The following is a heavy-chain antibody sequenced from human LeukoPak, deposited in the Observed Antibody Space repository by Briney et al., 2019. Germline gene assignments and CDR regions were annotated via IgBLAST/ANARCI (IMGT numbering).Heavy chain of an antibody. CDR3: ARDYYDSSGYIDY. Sequence: GGSLRLSCAASGFTFSSYAMHWVRQAPGKGLEWVAVISYDGSNKYYADSVKGRFTISRDNSKNTLYLQMNSLRAEDTAVYYCARDYYDSSGYIDYWGQGTLVTVSS. D-gene: IGHD3-22*01. CDR1: GFTFSSYA. CDR2: ISYDGSNK. V-gene: IGHV3-30*01. J-gene: IGHJ4*02.